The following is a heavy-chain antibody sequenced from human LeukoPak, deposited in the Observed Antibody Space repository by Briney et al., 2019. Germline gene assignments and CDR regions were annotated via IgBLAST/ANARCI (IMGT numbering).Heavy chain of an antibody. CDR2: ISSSSSYI. CDR1: GFTFSSYS. D-gene: IGHD2-15*01. CDR3: ARDMIKGKGYCSGGSCIRRGFDY. V-gene: IGHV3-21*01. J-gene: IGHJ4*02. Sequence: PGGSLRLSCAASGFTFSSYSMNWVRQAPGKGLEWVSSISSSSSYIYYADSVKGRFTISRDNAKNSLYLQMNSLRAEDTAVYYCARDMIKGKGYCSGGSCIRRGFDYWGQGTLVTVSS.